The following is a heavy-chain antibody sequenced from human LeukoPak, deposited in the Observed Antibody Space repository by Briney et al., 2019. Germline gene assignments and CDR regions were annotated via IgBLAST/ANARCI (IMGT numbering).Heavy chain of an antibody. J-gene: IGHJ4*02. CDR3: ASSRSKLWFGEVAY. Sequence: ASVKVSCKASGYTFTGYYMHWVRQAPGQGLEWMGWINPNSGGTNYAQKFQGRVTMTRDTSLSTAYMELSRLRSDDTAVYYCASSRSKLWFGEVAYWGQGTLVTVSS. D-gene: IGHD3-10*01. V-gene: IGHV1-2*02. CDR2: INPNSGGT. CDR1: GYTFTGYY.